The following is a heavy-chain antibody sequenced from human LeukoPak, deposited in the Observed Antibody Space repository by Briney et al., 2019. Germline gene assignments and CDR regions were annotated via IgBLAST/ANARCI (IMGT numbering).Heavy chain of an antibody. J-gene: IGHJ4*02. CDR3: ARKLAGFDY. CDR1: GYTFNAYY. V-gene: IGHV1-2*02. Sequence: ASVKVSCKTSGYTFNAYYMHWVRQAPGQGLEWMGWINPNSGGSNYAQKFQGRVTMTSDTSINTAYMELSSLRSEDTAVYYCARKLAGFDYWGQGTLVTVSS. CDR2: INPNSGGS.